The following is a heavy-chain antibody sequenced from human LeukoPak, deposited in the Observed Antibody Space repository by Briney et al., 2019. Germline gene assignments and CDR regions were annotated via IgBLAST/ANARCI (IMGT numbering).Heavy chain of an antibody. CDR1: GYTFTGYY. CDR2: INPNSGGT. Sequence: ASVKVSCKASGYTFTGYYMHWVRQAPGQGLEWMGWINPNSGGTNYAQKFQGRVTMTRDTSISTAYMELSSLRSEDTAVYYCARGSGYYYGSGGFDYWGQGTLVTVSS. J-gene: IGHJ4*02. CDR3: ARGSGYYYGSGGFDY. D-gene: IGHD3-10*01. V-gene: IGHV1-2*02.